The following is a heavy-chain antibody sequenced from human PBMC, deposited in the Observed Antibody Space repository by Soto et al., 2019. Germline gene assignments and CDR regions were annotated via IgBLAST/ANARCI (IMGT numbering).Heavy chain of an antibody. J-gene: IGHJ4*02. CDR3: AGERRDVAVAAHDY. CDR1: GFTFSSYN. V-gene: IGHV3-21*01. D-gene: IGHD6-19*01. Sequence: EVQLVESGGGLVKPGGSLRLSCAASGFTFSSYNMNWVRQAPGKGLEWVSSISSSSSYIYYADSVKGRFTVSRDNAKDALYVQMNRLRAEGRAVYDGAGERRDVAVAAHDYWGQGTLVTVSS. CDR2: ISSSSSYI.